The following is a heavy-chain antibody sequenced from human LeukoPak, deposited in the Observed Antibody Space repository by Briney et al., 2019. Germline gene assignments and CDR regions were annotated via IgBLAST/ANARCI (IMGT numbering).Heavy chain of an antibody. J-gene: IGHJ4*02. CDR2: INPNSGGT. Sequence: AASVKVSCKASGYTFNDYYMHWVRQAPGQGLEWMGWINPNSGGTNYAQKFQGRVTMTRDTSISTAYMELSRLRSDDTAVYYCARGGVGARGFDYWGQGTLVTVSS. D-gene: IGHD1-26*01. V-gene: IGHV1-2*02. CDR3: ARGGVGARGFDY. CDR1: GYTFNDYY.